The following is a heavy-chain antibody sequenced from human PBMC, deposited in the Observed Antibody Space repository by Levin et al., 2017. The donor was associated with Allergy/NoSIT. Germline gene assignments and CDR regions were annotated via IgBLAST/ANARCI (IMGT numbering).Heavy chain of an antibody. CDR2: INHSGST. CDR3: ARGHYDSSV. J-gene: IGHJ4*02. V-gene: IGHV4-34*01. Sequence: ASETLSLTCAVYGGSFSGYYWSWIRQPPGKGLEWIGEINHSGSTNYNPSLKSRVTISVDTSKNQFSLKLSSVTAADTAVYYCARGHYDSSVWGQGTLVTVSS. D-gene: IGHD3-22*01. CDR1: GGSFSGYY.